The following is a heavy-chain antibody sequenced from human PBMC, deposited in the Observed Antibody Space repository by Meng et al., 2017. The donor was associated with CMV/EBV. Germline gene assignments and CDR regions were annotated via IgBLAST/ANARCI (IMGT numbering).Heavy chain of an antibody. Sequence: GESLKISCAASGFTFSNACMNWVRQAPGKGLEWVSYISSSSSTVYYADSVKGRFTISRDNAKNSLYLQMNSLRAEDTAVYYCARAVAGTAGDSDYWGQGTLVTVSS. J-gene: IGHJ4*02. CDR2: ISSSSSTV. CDR3: ARAVAGTAGDSDY. D-gene: IGHD6-19*01. CDR1: GFTFSNAC. V-gene: IGHV3-48*04.